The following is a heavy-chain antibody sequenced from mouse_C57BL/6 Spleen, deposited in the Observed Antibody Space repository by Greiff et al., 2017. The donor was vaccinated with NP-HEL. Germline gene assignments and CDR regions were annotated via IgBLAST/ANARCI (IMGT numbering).Heavy chain of an antibody. Sequence: QVQLQQSGAELVRPGASVTLSCKASGYTFTDYEMHWVKQTPVHGLEWIGAIDPETGGTAYNQKFKGKAILTADKSSSTAYMELRSLTSEDSAVYYCTRDTTAGFDAWGTGTTVTVSS. J-gene: IGHJ1*03. CDR2: IDPETGGT. CDR1: GYTFTDYE. CDR3: TRDTTAGFDA. V-gene: IGHV1-15*01. D-gene: IGHD1-2*01.